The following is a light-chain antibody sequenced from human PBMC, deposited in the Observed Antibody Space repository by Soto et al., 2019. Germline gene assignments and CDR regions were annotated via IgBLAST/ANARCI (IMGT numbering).Light chain of an antibody. Sequence: QSVLTQPPSASGTPGQRVTISCSGSTSNIGTDTVNWYQQLPGTAPKLLIYRNTQRPSGVPDRFSGSKSGASASLAIGGLQSEDEADYYCASWDDSLDVVVFGGGTQLTVL. CDR3: ASWDDSLDVVV. J-gene: IGLJ2*01. CDR1: TSNIGTDT. CDR2: RNT. V-gene: IGLV1-44*01.